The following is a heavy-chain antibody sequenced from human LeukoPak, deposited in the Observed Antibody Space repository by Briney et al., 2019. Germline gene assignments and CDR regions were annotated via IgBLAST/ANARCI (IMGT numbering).Heavy chain of an antibody. V-gene: IGHV4-31*03. CDR2: IYYSGST. Sequence: SETLSLTCTVSGGTISSGGYYWSWVRQHPGKGLEWIGYIYYSGSTYYNPSLKSRVTISVDTSKNQFSLKLSSVTAADTAVYYCARHNHPRPIDYWGQGTLVTVSS. CDR3: ARHNHPRPIDY. D-gene: IGHD6-6*01. CDR1: GGTISSGGYY. J-gene: IGHJ4*02.